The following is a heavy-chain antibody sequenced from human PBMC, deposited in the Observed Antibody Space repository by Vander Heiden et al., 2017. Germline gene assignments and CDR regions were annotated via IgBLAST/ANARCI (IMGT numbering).Heavy chain of an antibody. CDR1: GGSFRGYY. Sequence: QVQLQQWGAGLLKPSETLSLTCAVYGGSFRGYYWSWIRQPPGKGLEWIGEINHSGSTNYNPSLKSRVTISVDTSKNQFSLKLSSVTAADTAVYYCARAVGYGMDVWGQGTTVTVSS. D-gene: IGHD1-26*01. CDR3: ARAVGYGMDV. J-gene: IGHJ6*02. CDR2: INHSGST. V-gene: IGHV4-34*01.